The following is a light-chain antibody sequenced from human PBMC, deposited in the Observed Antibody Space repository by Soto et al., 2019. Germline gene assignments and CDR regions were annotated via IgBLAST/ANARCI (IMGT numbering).Light chain of an antibody. CDR2: DDN. V-gene: IGLV1-51*01. CDR3: AAWDDSLNGYV. J-gene: IGLJ1*01. CDR1: SSNIGGNS. Sequence: QSVLTQPPSVSAAPGQKVTISCSGSSSNIGGNSVSWYRQLPGTAPKLLIYDDNKRPSGIPDRFSGSKSGTSGSLAISGLQSEDEADYYCAAWDDSLNGYVFGAGTKGTVL.